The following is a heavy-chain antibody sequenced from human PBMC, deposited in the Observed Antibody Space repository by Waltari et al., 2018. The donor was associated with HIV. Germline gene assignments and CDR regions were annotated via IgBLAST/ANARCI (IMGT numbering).Heavy chain of an antibody. CDR3: VKEHQYSHTWYSYYGMDV. D-gene: IGHD6-13*01. CDR2: ISGSGGST. V-gene: IGHV3-23*01. J-gene: IGHJ6*02. CDR1: GFPFSNYG. Sequence: EVQVLESGGALVQPGGSLRLSCAASGFPFSNYGMSWVRQAPGKGLGWVSTISGSGGSTYYADSVKGRFTVSRDNSKNTLYLQMNSLRAEDTAVYFCVKEHQYSHTWYSYYGMDVWGQGTTVTVSS.